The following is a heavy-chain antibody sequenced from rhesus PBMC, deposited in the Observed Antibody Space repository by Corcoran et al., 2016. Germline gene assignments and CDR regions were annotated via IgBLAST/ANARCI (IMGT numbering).Heavy chain of an antibody. D-gene: IGHD3-16*01. CDR3: AKVGDSGSYYGNFDY. J-gene: IGHJ4*01. V-gene: IGHV5-43*01. CDR1: GYSFTGSW. Sequence: EVQLVQSGAEVKRPGESLRISCKTSGYSFTGSWISWVRQMPGKGLEWMGCIYPGDSDTRYNPSFQGHVTISADKSISTAYLQWSSLKASDTATYYCAKVGDSGSYYGNFDYWGQGVLVTVSS. CDR2: IYPGDSDT.